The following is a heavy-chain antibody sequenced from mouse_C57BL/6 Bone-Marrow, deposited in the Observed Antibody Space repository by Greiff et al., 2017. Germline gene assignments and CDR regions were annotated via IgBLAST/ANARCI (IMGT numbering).Heavy chain of an antibody. J-gene: IGHJ2*01. CDR2: ISSCSSTI. CDR1: GFTFSDYG. V-gene: IGHV5-17*01. Sequence: EVKLMESGGGLVKPGGSLKLSCAASGFTFSDYGMHWVRQAPEKGLEWVAYISSCSSTIYYADTVKGRSTISRDNAKNTLFLQMTSLRSEDAAMYYCARPYFDYWGQGTTLTVSS. CDR3: ARPYFDY.